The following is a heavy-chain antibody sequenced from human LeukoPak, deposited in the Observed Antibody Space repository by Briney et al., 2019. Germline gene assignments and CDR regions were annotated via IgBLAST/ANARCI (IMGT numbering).Heavy chain of an antibody. V-gene: IGHV3-48*04. CDR2: ISSSSRTI. J-gene: IGHJ4*02. CDR3: ARGALSTVTPDY. Sequence: GGSLRLSCAASGFTISYYTMNWVRQAPGKGLEWVSYISSSSRTIYYADSVKGRFTISRDNAKNSLYLQMNSLRAEDTAVYYCARGALSTVTPDYWGQGTLVTVSS. D-gene: IGHD4-17*01. CDR1: GFTISYYT.